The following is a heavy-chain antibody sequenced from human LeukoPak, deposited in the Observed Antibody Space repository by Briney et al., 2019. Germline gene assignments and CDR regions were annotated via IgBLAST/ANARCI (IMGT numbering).Heavy chain of an antibody. D-gene: IGHD1-26*01. CDR3: ARHRYSGSFFDC. CDR1: GGSFSGYY. Sequence: KSSETLSLTCAVYGGSFSGYYWSWIRQPPGKGLEWIGEINHSGSTNYNPSLKSRVTISVDTSKNQFSLKLSSVTAADTAVYYCARHRYSGSFFDCWGQGTLVTVSS. CDR2: INHSGST. V-gene: IGHV4-34*01. J-gene: IGHJ4*02.